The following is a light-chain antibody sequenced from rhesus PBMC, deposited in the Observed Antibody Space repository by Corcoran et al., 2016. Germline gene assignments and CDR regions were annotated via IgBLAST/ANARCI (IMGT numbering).Light chain of an antibody. CDR3: QQYSNWPLT. J-gene: IGKJ4*01. V-gene: IGKV3-42*03. CDR1: QTVSSS. CDR2: GAS. Sequence: EIVLTQSPATLSLSPGERAIVSCRASQTVSSSLAWYQQKPGQVPRLLIYGASSRATGLPDRFSGRGSGTDFTLTISSLESEDLAVYYCQQYSNWPLTFGGGTKVEIK.